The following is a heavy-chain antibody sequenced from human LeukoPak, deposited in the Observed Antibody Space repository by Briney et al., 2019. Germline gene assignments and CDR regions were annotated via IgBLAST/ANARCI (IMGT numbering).Heavy chain of an antibody. V-gene: IGHV3-33*01. Sequence: GGSLRLSCAASGFSFSPFGMHWVRQAPGKGLEWVAVIWFDGSNQYYGDSAKGRFTISRDSPKNTLYLQMNSLRVEDTAVYYCATEGRQLSRLESWGQGTLVTVSS. CDR1: GFSFSPFG. D-gene: IGHD2-2*01. J-gene: IGHJ4*02. CDR2: IWFDGSNQ. CDR3: ATEGRQLSRLES.